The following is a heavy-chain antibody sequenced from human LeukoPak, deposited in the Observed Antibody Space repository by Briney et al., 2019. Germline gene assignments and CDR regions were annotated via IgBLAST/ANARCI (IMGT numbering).Heavy chain of an antibody. D-gene: IGHD5-12*01. CDR2: ISSSSDTI. V-gene: IGHV3-48*04. Sequence: GGSLRLSCAASGFTFSSYSMNWVRQAPGKGLEWVSYISSSSDTIYYADSVKGRFTISRDNAKNSLFLQMNSLRAEDTAVYYCARRGNSGYARGWGQGTLVTVSS. CDR1: GFTFSSYS. J-gene: IGHJ4*02. CDR3: ARRGNSGYARG.